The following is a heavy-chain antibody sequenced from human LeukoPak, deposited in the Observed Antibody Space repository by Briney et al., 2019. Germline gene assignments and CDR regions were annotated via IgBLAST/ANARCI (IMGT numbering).Heavy chain of an antibody. V-gene: IGHV3-7*01. CDR2: IKKDGSEK. CDR1: GFTFSSYW. Sequence: GGSLRLSCAASGFTFSSYWMSWVRQAPGKGLEWVANIKKDGSEKYHVDSVKGRFTISRDNAKKSLYLQMNSLRAEDTAVYYCARHLSGITGYTYGRGIDYWGQGTLLTVSS. D-gene: IGHD5-18*01. J-gene: IGHJ4*02. CDR3: ARHLSGITGYTYGRGIDY.